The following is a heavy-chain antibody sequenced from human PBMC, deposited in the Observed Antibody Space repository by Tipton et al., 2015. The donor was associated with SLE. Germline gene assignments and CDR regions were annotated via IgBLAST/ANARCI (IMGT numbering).Heavy chain of an antibody. CDR2: IYHSGNT. J-gene: IGHJ5*02. Sequence: LRLSCTVSGGSISSGGYYWTWIRQHPGKGLEWIGYIYHSGNTYYNPSLKSRVTISVDTSKNQFSLKLTSVTAADTAVYFCARGHLLIVVVPAATRLGNWFDPWGQGTLVTVSS. CDR3: ARGHLLIVVVPAATRLGNWFDP. D-gene: IGHD2-2*01. V-gene: IGHV4-31*03. CDR1: GGSISSGGYY.